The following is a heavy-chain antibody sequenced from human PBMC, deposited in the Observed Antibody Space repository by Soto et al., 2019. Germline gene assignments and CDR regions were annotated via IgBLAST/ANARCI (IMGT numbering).Heavy chain of an antibody. J-gene: IGHJ4*02. CDR2: IYYSGST. V-gene: IGHV4-31*03. CDR1: GVSISSGGYY. CDR3: ARGSGYDRSFDS. D-gene: IGHD5-12*01. Sequence: ASETLSLTCTVSGVSISSGGYYWSWIRQHPGKGLEWIGYIYYSGSTYYNPSLKSRVTINADTSKNQFSLQLNSVTPEDTALYYCARGSGYDRSFDSWGQGTLVTVSS.